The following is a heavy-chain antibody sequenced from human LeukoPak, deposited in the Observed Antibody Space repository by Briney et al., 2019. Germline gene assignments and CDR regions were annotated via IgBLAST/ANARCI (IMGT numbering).Heavy chain of an antibody. CDR2: IWYDGSNK. CDR1: GFTFSSYG. CDR3: ARKSVDAFDI. J-gene: IGHJ3*02. Sequence: GRSLRLSCAASGFTFSSYGMHWVRQAPGKGLEWVAVIWYDGSNKYYADSVKGRFTISRDNSKNTLDLQMNSLRAEDTAVYYCARKSVDAFDIWGQGTMVTVSS. V-gene: IGHV3-33*08.